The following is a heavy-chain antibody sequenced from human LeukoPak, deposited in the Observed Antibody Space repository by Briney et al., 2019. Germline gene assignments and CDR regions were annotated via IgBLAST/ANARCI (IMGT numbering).Heavy chain of an antibody. CDR1: GGSLSGFY. Sequence: SETLSLTCAVYGGSLSGFYWNWIRQPPGKGLEWIGEINHSESTNYNPSLKSRVTISVDTSKNQFSLKLSSVTAADTAVYYCARVQQAVADYFDYWGQGTLVTVSS. CDR2: INHSEST. D-gene: IGHD6-19*01. CDR3: ARVQQAVADYFDY. V-gene: IGHV4-34*01. J-gene: IGHJ4*02.